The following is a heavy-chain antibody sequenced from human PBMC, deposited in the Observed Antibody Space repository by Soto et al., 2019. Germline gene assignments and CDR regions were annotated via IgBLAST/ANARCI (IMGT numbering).Heavy chain of an antibody. CDR3: ARITSPGYFDS. CDR2: IKQDGSEK. Sequence: GGSLKLSCAASGFPFSSRWMTWVSQAPGKGLEWVAYIKQDGSEKYYVDSVMGRFTMSRDNTQSSLSLQMNTLRVEDSAVYYCARITSPGYFDSWGQGTLVTVSS. V-gene: IGHV3-7*05. D-gene: IGHD1-20*01. J-gene: IGHJ4*02. CDR1: GFPFSSRW.